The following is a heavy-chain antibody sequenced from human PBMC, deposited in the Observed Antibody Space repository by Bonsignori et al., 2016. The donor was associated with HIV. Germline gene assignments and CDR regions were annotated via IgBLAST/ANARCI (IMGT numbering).Heavy chain of an antibody. V-gene: IGHV3-11*01. Sequence: GGSLRLSCAASGFTFSDYYMSWIRQAPGKGLEWVSYISSSGRTIYYADSVKGRFTISRDNAKNSLYLQMNTLRAEDTAVYYCAREGSAGYSSSLGFDFWGQGILVTVSS. CDR1: GFTFSDYY. CDR3: AREGSAGYSSSLGFDF. J-gene: IGHJ4*02. CDR2: ISSSGRTI. D-gene: IGHD6-13*01.